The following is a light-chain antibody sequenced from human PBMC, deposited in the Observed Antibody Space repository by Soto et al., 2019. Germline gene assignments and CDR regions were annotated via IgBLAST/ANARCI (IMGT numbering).Light chain of an antibody. CDR3: QQYDDLPFT. CDR2: DAS. J-gene: IGKJ4*01. Sequence: DIQMTQSPSSLSASVGDRVTITCQADQGISKSLSWYQQKPGMAPKLLIYDASNLETGVPSRFSGSGSGIGFTLTISSLQPEDFGRYYCQQYDDLPFTFGGGTKVEIK. V-gene: IGKV1-33*01. CDR1: QGISKS.